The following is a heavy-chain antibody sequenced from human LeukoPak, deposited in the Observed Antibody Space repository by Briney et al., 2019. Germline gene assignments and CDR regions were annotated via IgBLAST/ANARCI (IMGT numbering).Heavy chain of an antibody. CDR1: GLTFSSYW. CDR3: ARADTAMVPFDY. Sequence: GGSLRLSCAASGLTFSSYWMSWVRKAPGKGLDWVANIKQDGSEKYYVDSVKGQFTIPRDNAKNSLYLQMNSLRAEDTAVYYCARADTAMVPFDYWGQGTLVTVSS. J-gene: IGHJ4*02. V-gene: IGHV3-7*03. CDR2: IKQDGSEK. D-gene: IGHD5-18*01.